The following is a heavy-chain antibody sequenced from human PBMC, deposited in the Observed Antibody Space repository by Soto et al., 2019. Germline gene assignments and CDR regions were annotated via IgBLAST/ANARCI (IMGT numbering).Heavy chain of an antibody. J-gene: IGHJ3*02. V-gene: IGHV3-23*01. Sequence: EVQLLESGGGLVQPGGSLRLSCAASGFTFSSYAMSWVRQAPGKGLEWVSAISSSGGNTYYADSVKGRFTISRDNSKNTLYLQMISLRAEDTAVYYCAKEKAAPGGAFDIWCQGTMVTVSS. D-gene: IGHD6-13*01. CDR1: GFTFSSYA. CDR3: AKEKAAPGGAFDI. CDR2: ISSSGGNT.